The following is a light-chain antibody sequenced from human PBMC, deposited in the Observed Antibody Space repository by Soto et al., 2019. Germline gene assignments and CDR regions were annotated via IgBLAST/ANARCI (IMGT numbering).Light chain of an antibody. CDR3: QQRSSWPLT. V-gene: IGKV3-11*01. CDR2: DAS. Sequence: EIVLTQSPATLSLSPGERATLSCRASQSVKSLLGWYQQRPGQAPRLVIYDASYRATGIPARFSGGGWGTDFTLTISSLEPEDFGVYYCQQRSSWPLTFGGGTKVEI. J-gene: IGKJ4*01. CDR1: QSVKSL.